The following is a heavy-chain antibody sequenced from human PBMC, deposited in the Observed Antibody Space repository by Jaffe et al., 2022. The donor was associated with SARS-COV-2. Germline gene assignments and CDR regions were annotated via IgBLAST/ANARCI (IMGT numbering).Heavy chain of an antibody. V-gene: IGHV2-5*01. CDR2: IYWNDDK. J-gene: IGHJ5*02. CDR3: AHAGGLGGQDYYDSSGYYYLIGWFDP. D-gene: IGHD3-22*01. Sequence: QITLKESGPTLVKPTQTLTLTCTFSGFSLSTSGVGVGWIRQPPGKALEWLALIYWNDDKRYSPSLKSRLTITKDTSKNQVVLTMTNMDPVDTATYYCAHAGGLGGQDYYDSSGYYYLIGWFDPWGQGTLVTVSS. CDR1: GFSLSTSGVG.